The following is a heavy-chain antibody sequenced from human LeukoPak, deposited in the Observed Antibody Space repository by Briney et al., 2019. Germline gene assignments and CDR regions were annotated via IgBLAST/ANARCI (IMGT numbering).Heavy chain of an antibody. V-gene: IGHV1-2*02. CDR3: ASDTARITIFGVAKYMDV. J-gene: IGHJ6*03. CDR1: GYTFTGYY. D-gene: IGHD3-3*01. Sequence: ASVKVSCKASGYTFTGYYMYWVRQAPGQGLEWMGWINPNSGGTNSAQKFQGRVTMTRDTSISTAYMELSRLGSDDTAVYYCASDTARITIFGVAKYMDVWGKGTTVTVSS. CDR2: INPNSGGT.